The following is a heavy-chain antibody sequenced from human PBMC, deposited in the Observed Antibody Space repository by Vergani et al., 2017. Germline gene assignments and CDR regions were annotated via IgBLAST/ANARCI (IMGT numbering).Heavy chain of an antibody. CDR3: ARIMAGNHFDY. D-gene: IGHD6-19*01. CDR2: IYYSGRT. V-gene: IGHV4-39*07. Sequence: QLQLQESGPGLVKPSETLSLTCTVSGGSISSSSYYWGWIRQPPGKGLEWIGSIYYSGRTYYNPSLKSRVTISVDTSKNQFSLKLSSVTAADTAVYYCARIMAGNHFDYWGQGTLVTVSS. CDR1: GGSISSSSYY. J-gene: IGHJ4*02.